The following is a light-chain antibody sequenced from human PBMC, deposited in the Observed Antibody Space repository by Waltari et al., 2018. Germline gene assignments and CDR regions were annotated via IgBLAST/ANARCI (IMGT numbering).Light chain of an antibody. CDR1: RSVGGT. Sequence: VSCRASRSVGGTLAWYQQKPGQAPRLLMYGTSIRAPGTPDRFSGTGSGTDFSLTISRLEPEDFAVYYCQHYVRLPATFGQGTKVEIK. J-gene: IGKJ1*01. V-gene: IGKV3-20*01. CDR3: QHYVRLPAT. CDR2: GTS.